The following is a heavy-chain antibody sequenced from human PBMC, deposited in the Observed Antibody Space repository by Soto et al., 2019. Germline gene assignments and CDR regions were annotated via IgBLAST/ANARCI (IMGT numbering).Heavy chain of an antibody. J-gene: IGHJ3*02. D-gene: IGHD6-13*01. V-gene: IGHV3-30*18. CDR3: AKGTYTGTAAADSFAFDM. CDR1: GFTFSSYG. Sequence: QVQLVESGGGVVQPGGSLRLSCAASGFTFSSYGMHWVRQVPGKGLEWVAVISGDGNYKYYAESVKGRFTVSRENSKNTLYQHLNSLRAEYMALYYCAKGTYTGTAAADSFAFDMWGQGTMVIVSS. CDR2: ISGDGNYK.